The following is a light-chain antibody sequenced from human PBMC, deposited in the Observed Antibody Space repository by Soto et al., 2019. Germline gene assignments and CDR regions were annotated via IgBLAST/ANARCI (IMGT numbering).Light chain of an antibody. Sequence: QSALTQPRSVSGSPGQSVTISCTGTSSDVGGYNYVSWYQQHPGKAPKLMIYDVSKRPSGVPDRFSGSKSGNTASLTISGLQAEDEADYYGCSYAGSYTFGYVFGTGTKLTVL. CDR1: SSDVGGYNY. V-gene: IGLV2-11*01. CDR3: CSYAGSYTFGYV. CDR2: DVS. J-gene: IGLJ1*01.